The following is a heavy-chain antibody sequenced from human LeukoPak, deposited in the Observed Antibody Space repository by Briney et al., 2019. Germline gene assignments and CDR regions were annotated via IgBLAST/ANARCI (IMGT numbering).Heavy chain of an antibody. CDR2: IYHTGST. Sequence: SGTLSLTCAVSGASISGTDWWSWVRQPPGKGLEWIGEIYHTGSTNYNPPLESRVTISVDKSKSHFSLKVTSVTAADTAIYYCARVVGNTNFDSWGQGALVTVSS. CDR1: GASISGTDW. J-gene: IGHJ5*01. V-gene: IGHV4-4*02. D-gene: IGHD2-21*01. CDR3: ARVVGNTNFDS.